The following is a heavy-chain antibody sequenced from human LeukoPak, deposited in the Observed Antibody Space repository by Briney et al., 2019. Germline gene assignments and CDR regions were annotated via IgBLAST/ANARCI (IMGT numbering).Heavy chain of an antibody. Sequence: GGFLRLSCAASGYTFSSYSMNWVRQAPGKRLEWVSYISSSSSTIYYADSVKGRFTISRDDSKNTLYVQMNSLRAEDTAVYYCAKVRTGHYFDYWGQGTLVTVSS. CDR3: AKVRTGHYFDY. V-gene: IGHV3-48*01. CDR1: GYTFSSYS. CDR2: ISSSSSTI. D-gene: IGHD3/OR15-3a*01. J-gene: IGHJ4*02.